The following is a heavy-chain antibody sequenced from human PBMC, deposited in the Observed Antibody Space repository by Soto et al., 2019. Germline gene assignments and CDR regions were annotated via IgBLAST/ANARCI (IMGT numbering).Heavy chain of an antibody. CDR1: GGSISSGDYY. CDR3: ARTEVSKIFFDY. CDR2: IDDSGST. Sequence: QVQLQESGPGLVKPLQTLSLICTVSGGSISSGDYYWSWIRQPPGKGLEWIGYIDDSGSTFYNPSLKSRQTLSVDASKNQFSLNLNTVTAADTAVYYCARTEVSKIFFDYWGQGTLVTVSS. V-gene: IGHV4-30-4*01. J-gene: IGHJ4*02.